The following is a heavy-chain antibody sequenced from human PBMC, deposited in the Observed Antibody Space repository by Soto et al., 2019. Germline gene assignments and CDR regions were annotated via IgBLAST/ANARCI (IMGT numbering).Heavy chain of an antibody. CDR3: AKGSHSGTTISLLDY. V-gene: IGHV3-30*18. Sequence: QVQLVESGGGVVQPERSLRLSCVASGFTFSSYAMHWVRQAPGKGLEWVAVISYDGSNKYYADSVRGRFTISRDNPKNTLYVQMNSLRVEDTAVYYCAKGSHSGTTISLLDYWDQGTLVTVSS. J-gene: IGHJ4*02. CDR1: GFTFSSYA. D-gene: IGHD1-26*01. CDR2: ISYDGSNK.